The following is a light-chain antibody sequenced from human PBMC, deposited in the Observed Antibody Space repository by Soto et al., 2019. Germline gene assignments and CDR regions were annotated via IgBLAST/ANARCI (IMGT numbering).Light chain of an antibody. J-gene: IGLJ3*02. CDR1: TGAVTSGHY. CDR3: LLSYSGPWV. V-gene: IGLV7-46*01. Sequence: QAVVTQEPSLTVSPGVTVTLTCGSSTGAVTSGHYPYWFQQKPGQAPRTLIYDANKKHSWTPARFSGSLLGGKAALTLSGAQPEDEAEYYCLLSYSGPWVFGGGTKLTVL. CDR2: DAN.